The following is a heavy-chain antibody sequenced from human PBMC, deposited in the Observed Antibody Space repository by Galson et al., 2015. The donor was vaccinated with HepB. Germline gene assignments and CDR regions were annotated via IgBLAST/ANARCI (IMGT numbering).Heavy chain of an antibody. CDR2: ISYDGSNK. D-gene: IGHD3-3*02. J-gene: IGHJ6*02. CDR3: AKDALANGDV. Sequence: SLRLSCAASGFTFSSYGMHWVRQAPGKGLEWVAVISYDGSNKYYADSVKGRFTISRDNSKNTLYLQMNSLRAEDTAVYYCAKDALANGDVWGQGTTVTVSS. V-gene: IGHV3-30*18. CDR1: GFTFSSYG.